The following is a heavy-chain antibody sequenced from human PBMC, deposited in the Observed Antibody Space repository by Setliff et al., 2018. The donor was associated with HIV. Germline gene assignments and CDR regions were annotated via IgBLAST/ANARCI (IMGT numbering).Heavy chain of an antibody. CDR3: ARGGEPAAPVKYYYIDV. V-gene: IGHV4-4*08. Sequence: PSETLSLTCTVSAGSISSYYWSWNRQPPGKGLEWIGYIYTSGSTNYNPSLKSRATISVDTSKNQFPLKLSSVTAADTAVYYCARGGEPAAPVKYYYIDVWGKGTTVTVSS. J-gene: IGHJ6*03. CDR2: IYTSGST. D-gene: IGHD6-13*01. CDR1: AGSISSYY.